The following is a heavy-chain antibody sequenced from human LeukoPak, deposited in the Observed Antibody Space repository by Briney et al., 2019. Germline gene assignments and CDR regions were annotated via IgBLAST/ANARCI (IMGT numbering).Heavy chain of an antibody. V-gene: IGHV1-8*01. CDR3: ARGSYFCTSCSQNWFDP. CDR1: GYTFTSYD. J-gene: IGHJ5*02. Sequence: ASVKVSCKASGYTFTSYDINWVRQATGQGLEWMGWMNPNSGNTGYAQKFQGRVTMTGNTSISTAYMELSSLRSEDTAVYYCARGSYFCTSCSQNWFDPWGQGTLVTVSS. CDR2: MNPNSGNT. D-gene: IGHD2-2*01.